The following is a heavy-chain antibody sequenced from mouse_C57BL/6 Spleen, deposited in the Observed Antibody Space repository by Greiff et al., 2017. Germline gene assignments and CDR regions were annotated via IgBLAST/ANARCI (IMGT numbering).Heavy chain of an antibody. CDR1: GYTFTDYN. Sequence: EVQLQQSGPELVKPGASVKIPCKASGYTFTDYNMDWVKQSHGKSLEWIGDINPNNGGTNYNQKFKGKATLTVDKSSSTAYMELRSLTSEDTAVYYCARSYDSYHYFDYWGQGTTLTVSS. V-gene: IGHV1-18*01. CDR3: ARSYDSYHYFDY. CDR2: INPNNGGT. D-gene: IGHD2-3*01. J-gene: IGHJ2*01.